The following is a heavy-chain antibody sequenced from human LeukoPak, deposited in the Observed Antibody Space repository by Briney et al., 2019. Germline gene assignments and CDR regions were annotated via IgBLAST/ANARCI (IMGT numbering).Heavy chain of an antibody. D-gene: IGHD2-15*01. CDR1: GGSISSDTYY. J-gene: IGHJ5*02. V-gene: IGHV4-61*02. Sequence: SEPLSLTCTVSGGSISSDTYYWSWIRQPAGKGLEWIGRIYASGNSNYNASLKSRVTISIDTSKNQFSLRLNSVIATDTAVYYCAGTRRYSSGGSCYNWFDPWGPGILVTVSS. CDR3: AGTRRYSSGGSCYNWFDP. CDR2: IYASGNS.